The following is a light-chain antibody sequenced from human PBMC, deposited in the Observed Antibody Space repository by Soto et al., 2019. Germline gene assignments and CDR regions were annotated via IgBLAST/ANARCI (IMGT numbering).Light chain of an antibody. CDR2: DVN. V-gene: IGLV2-11*01. Sequence: QSALTQPRSVSGSPGQSVTISCTGTSSDIGDYNYVSWYQQHPGKAPKVMIYDVNKRPSGVPDRFSGSKSDNTASLTISGLQAEDEADYYCFSYAGRYLYVFGTGTQLTVL. J-gene: IGLJ1*01. CDR3: FSYAGRYLYV. CDR1: SSDIGDYNY.